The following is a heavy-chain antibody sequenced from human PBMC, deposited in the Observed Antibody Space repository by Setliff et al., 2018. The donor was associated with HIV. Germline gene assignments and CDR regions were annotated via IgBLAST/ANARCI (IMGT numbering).Heavy chain of an antibody. Sequence: SGPTLGNPTQTLMLTCSFSGFSLTTRGVGVGWIRQPPGKALEWVALIYWDDDERYSPSLDSRVTVTKDTSKNQVVLRMTNVDPADTATYYCARSASFVFLEHCGQGTPVTVSS. CDR2: IYWDDDE. CDR1: GFSLTTRGVG. CDR3: ARSASFVFLEH. J-gene: IGHJ1*01. V-gene: IGHV2-5*02.